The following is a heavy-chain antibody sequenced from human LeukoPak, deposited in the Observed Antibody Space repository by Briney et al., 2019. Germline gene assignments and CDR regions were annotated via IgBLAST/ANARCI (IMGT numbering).Heavy chain of an antibody. Sequence: GGSLKLSCAASGFTFSGSAMHWVRQASGKGLEWVGRIRIKANSYATAYAASVKGRFTISRDDSKNTAYLQMNSLKTEDTAVYYCTGTGEYYDFWSGYGDYYYMDVWGKGTTVTVSS. V-gene: IGHV3-73*01. CDR3: TGTGEYYDFWSGYGDYYYMDV. J-gene: IGHJ6*03. CDR1: GFTFSGSA. CDR2: IRIKANSYAT. D-gene: IGHD3-3*01.